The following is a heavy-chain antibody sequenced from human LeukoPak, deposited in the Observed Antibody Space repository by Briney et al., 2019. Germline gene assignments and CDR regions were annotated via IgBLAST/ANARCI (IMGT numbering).Heavy chain of an antibody. CDR1: GGSFSGYY. J-gene: IGHJ4*02. D-gene: IGHD5-12*01. Sequence: PSETLSLTCAVYGGSFSGYYWSWIRQPPGKGLEWIGEINHSGSTNYNPSLKSRVTISVDTSKNQFSLKLSSVTAADTAVYYCARGYSGSLFDYWGQGTLVTVSS. CDR3: ARGYSGSLFDY. V-gene: IGHV4-34*01. CDR2: INHSGST.